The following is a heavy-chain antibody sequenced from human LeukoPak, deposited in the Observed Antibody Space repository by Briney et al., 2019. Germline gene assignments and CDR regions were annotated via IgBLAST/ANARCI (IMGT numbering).Heavy chain of an antibody. CDR2: INSDGSST. J-gene: IGHJ4*02. CDR1: GFTFSSYW. Sequence: GGSLRLSCAASGFTFSSYWMHWVRQAPGKGLVWVSRINSDGSSTSYADSVKGRFTISRDNAKNTLYLQMNGLRAEDTAVYYCARDPGSGYEEHFDYWGQGTLVTVSS. CDR3: ARDPGSGYEEHFDY. D-gene: IGHD5-12*01. V-gene: IGHV3-74*01.